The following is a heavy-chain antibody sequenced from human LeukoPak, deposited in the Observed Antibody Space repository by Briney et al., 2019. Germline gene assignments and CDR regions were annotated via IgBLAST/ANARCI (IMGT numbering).Heavy chain of an antibody. V-gene: IGHV4-59*08. CDR3: ARHPGILLWIDS. CDR2: VYDSGTS. D-gene: IGHD5-18*01. Sequence: SETLSLTCTVSGGSISRYYWSWIRQSPGKGLEWIGYVYDSGTSNYNPSLKSRVTISVHPSNNHFSLKLTSVTAADTPVYYCARHPGILLWIDSWGQGTLVTVSS. CDR1: GGSISRYY. J-gene: IGHJ4*02.